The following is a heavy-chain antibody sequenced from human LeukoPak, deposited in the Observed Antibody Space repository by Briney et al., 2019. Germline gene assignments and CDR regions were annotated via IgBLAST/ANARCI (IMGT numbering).Heavy chain of an antibody. J-gene: IGHJ4*02. D-gene: IGHD4-17*01. CDR3: AKDRGDTVTTFYY. Sequence: GGSLRLSCAASGFTFSSYGMSWVRQAPGKGLEWVSAISGSGGSTYYADSVKGRFTISRDNSKNTLYLQMNSLRAEDTAVYYCAKDRGDTVTTFYYWGQGTLVTVSS. CDR2: ISGSGGST. V-gene: IGHV3-23*01. CDR1: GFTFSSYG.